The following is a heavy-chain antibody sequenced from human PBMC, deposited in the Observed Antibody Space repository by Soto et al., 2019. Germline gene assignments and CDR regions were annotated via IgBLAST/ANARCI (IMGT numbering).Heavy chain of an antibody. D-gene: IGHD2-2*02. Sequence: PGGSLRLSCAASGFTFSSYAMHWVRQAPGKGLEWVAVISYDGSNKNYADSVQGRFTISRDNSKNTLYLQMNSLRAEDTAVYYCARDQGYCISTSCYIAYYYYYGMDVWGQGTTVTVSS. CDR1: GFTFSSYA. V-gene: IGHV3-30-3*01. CDR2: ISYDGSNK. J-gene: IGHJ6*02. CDR3: ARDQGYCISTSCYIAYYYYYGMDV.